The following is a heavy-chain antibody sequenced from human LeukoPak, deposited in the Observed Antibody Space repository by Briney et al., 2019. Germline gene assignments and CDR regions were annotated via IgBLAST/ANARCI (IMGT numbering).Heavy chain of an antibody. CDR2: INPSGGST. CDR1: RYIHTHYY. CDR3: ARVGRLEWLSAYDY. V-gene: IGHV1-46*01. Sequence: AAVTVSRLSCRYIHTHYYMHGVRPPRAQARAWVGIINPSGGSTSYAQKYQGRVTMTRDTSTSTVYMELSSLRSEDTAVYSCARVGRLEWLSAYDYWGQGTLVTVSS. J-gene: IGHJ4*02. D-gene: IGHD3-3*01.